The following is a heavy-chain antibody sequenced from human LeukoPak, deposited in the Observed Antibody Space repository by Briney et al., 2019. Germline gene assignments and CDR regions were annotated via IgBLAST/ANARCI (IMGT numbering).Heavy chain of an antibody. J-gene: IGHJ4*02. D-gene: IGHD6-6*01. V-gene: IGHV3-21*01. CDR1: GFTFSSYW. CDR3: ARDGIAARRAFDY. Sequence: GGSLRLSCAASGFTFSSYWMHWVRQAPGKGLEWVSSISSSSSYIYYADSVKGRFTISRDNAKNSLYLQMNSLRAEDTAVYYCARDGIAARRAFDYWGQGTLVTVSS. CDR2: ISSSSSYI.